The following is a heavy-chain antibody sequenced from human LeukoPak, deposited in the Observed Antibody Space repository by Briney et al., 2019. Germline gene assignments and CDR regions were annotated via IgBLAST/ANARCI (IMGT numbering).Heavy chain of an antibody. CDR2: ISSSSSYI. V-gene: IGHV3-21*01. CDR3: ARNYDCGDYDKYWYFDL. Sequence: GGSLRLSCAASGFTFSSYSMNWVRQAPGKGLEWVSSISSSSSYIYYADSVKGRFTISRDNAKNSLYLQMNSLRAEDTAVYYCARNYDCGDYDKYWYFDLWGRGTLVTVSS. J-gene: IGHJ2*01. D-gene: IGHD4-17*01. CDR1: GFTFSSYS.